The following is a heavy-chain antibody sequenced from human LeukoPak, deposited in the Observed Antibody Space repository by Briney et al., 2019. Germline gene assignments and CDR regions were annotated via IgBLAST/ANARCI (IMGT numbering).Heavy chain of an antibody. CDR2: IYTNGNT. Sequence: SETLSLTCTVSGASISSGSSYWSWIRQPAGKGLDWIGRIYTNGNTNYNPSLKSRVTISVDTSKNQFSLKLSSVTAADTAVYYCARGATGYSSGWYAYYFDYWGQGTLVTVSS. CDR1: GASISSGSSY. J-gene: IGHJ4*02. V-gene: IGHV4-61*02. CDR3: ARGATGYSSGWYAYYFDY. D-gene: IGHD6-19*01.